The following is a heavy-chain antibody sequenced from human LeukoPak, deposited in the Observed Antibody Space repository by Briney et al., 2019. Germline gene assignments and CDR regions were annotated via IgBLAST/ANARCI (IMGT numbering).Heavy chain of an antibody. V-gene: IGHV3-9*03. CDR3: AKDIDSGFSGTPCYFDY. CDR1: GFTFDDYA. CDR2: ISRNSGSI. J-gene: IGHJ4*02. D-gene: IGHD2/OR15-2a*01. Sequence: GGSLRPSCAASGFTFDDYAMHWVRQAPGKGLEWVSGISRNSGSIGYADSVKGRFTTSRDNAKNSLYLQMNSLRAEDMALYYCAKDIDSGFSGTPCYFDYWGQGTLVTVSS.